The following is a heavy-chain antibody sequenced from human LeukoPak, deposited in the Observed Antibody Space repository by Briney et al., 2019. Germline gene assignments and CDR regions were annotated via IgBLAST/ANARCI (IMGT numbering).Heavy chain of an antibody. D-gene: IGHD2-2*01. J-gene: IGHJ4*02. CDR1: GYTFTGYY. Sequence: GASVKVSCKASGYTFTGYYMHWVRQAPGQGLEWMGWINPNSGGTNYAQKFQGRVTMTRDTSISTAYMELSRLRSDDTAVYYCARVLHCSSTSCYSRGSFDYWGQGTLVIVSS. V-gene: IGHV1-2*02. CDR2: INPNSGGT. CDR3: ARVLHCSSTSCYSRGSFDY.